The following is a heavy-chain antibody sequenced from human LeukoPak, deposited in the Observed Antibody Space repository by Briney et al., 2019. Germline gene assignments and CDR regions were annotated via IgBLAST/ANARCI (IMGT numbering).Heavy chain of an antibody. D-gene: IGHD5-24*01. CDR3: AKSPSTEMATIGDY. Sequence: GGSLRLSCAASGFTFSTYGMHWVRQAPGKGREWVSAISGSGGSTYYADSVKGRFTISRDNSKNTLYLQMNSLRAEDTAVYYCAKSPSTEMATIGDYWGQGTLVTVSS. CDR2: ISGSGGST. CDR1: GFTFSTYG. V-gene: IGHV3-23*01. J-gene: IGHJ4*02.